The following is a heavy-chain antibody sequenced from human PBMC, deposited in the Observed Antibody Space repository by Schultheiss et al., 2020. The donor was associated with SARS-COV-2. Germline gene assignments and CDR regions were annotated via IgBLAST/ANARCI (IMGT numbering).Heavy chain of an antibody. CDR2: IYYSGST. J-gene: IGHJ3*02. Sequence: SETLSLTCTVSGGSISSGGYYWSWIRQHPGKGLEWIGYIYYSGSTYYNPSLKSRVTISVDKSKNQFSLKLSSVTAADTAVFFCARDVIVVVPAAIVRSRGAFDIWGQGTMVTVSS. V-gene: IGHV4-31*03. CDR1: GGSISSGGYY. D-gene: IGHD2-2*02. CDR3: ARDVIVVVPAAIVRSRGAFDI.